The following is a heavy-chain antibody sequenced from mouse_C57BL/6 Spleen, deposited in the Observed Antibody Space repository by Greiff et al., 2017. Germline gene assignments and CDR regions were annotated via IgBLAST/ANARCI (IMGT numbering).Heavy chain of an antibody. CDR2: IRNKANNHAT. D-gene: IGHD1-1*01. J-gene: IGHJ1*03. CDR3: TRVSYGSSYVDWYFDV. Sequence: EVKVVESGGGLVQPGGSMKLSCAASGFTFSDAWMDWVRQSPEKGLEWVAEIRNKANNHATYYAESVKGRFTISRDDSKSSVYLQMNSLRAEDTGIYYCTRVSYGSSYVDWYFDVWGTGTTVTVSS. V-gene: IGHV6-6*01. CDR1: GFTFSDAW.